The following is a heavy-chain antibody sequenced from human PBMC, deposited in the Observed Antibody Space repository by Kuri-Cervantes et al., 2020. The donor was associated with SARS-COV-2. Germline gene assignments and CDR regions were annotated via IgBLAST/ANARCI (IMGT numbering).Heavy chain of an antibody. CDR1: GDSISSSRYY. V-gene: IGHV4-39*01. CDR2: IYYSGST. J-gene: IGHJ5*02. CDR3: ARCLYYYDSSGYYYLDWFDP. D-gene: IGHD3-22*01. Sequence: SETLSLTCTVSGDSISSSRYYWGWIRQPPGKGLEWIGSIYYSGSTYYNPSLKSRVTISVDTSKNQFSLKLSSVTAADTAVYYCARCLYYYDSSGYYYLDWFDPWGQGTLVTVSS.